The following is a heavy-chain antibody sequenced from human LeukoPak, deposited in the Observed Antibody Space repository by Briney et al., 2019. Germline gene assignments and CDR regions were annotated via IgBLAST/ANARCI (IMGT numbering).Heavy chain of an antibody. D-gene: IGHD3-10*01. CDR3: ARRGSGSYLSNWFDP. V-gene: IGHV5-51*01. J-gene: IGHJ5*02. CDR1: GYSFTSYW. CDR2: IYPGDSDT. Sequence: GESLKISCKGSGYSFTSYWIGWVRQMPGKGLEWMGIIYPGDSDTRYSPSFQGQVTISADKSVSTAYLQWSSLKASDTAMYYCARRGSGSYLSNWFDPWGQGTLVTVSS.